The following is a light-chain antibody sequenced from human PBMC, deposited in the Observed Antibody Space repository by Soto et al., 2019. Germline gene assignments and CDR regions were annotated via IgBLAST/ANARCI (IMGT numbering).Light chain of an antibody. CDR1: SSDVGGYNY. CDR2: EVS. Sequence: QSALTQPASVSGSPGQSITISCTGTSSDVGGYNYVSWYQQHPGKAPKLLIYEVSNRPSGVSNRFSGSKSGNTASLTISGLPAEDEADYYCSSYTDTSTYVFGTGTKLTVL. V-gene: IGLV2-14*01. CDR3: SSYTDTSTYV. J-gene: IGLJ1*01.